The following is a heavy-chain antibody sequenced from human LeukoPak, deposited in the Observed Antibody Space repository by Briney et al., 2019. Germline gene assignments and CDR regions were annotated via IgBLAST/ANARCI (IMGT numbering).Heavy chain of an antibody. Sequence: GGSLRLSCAASGFTFDDYAMHWVRQAPGKGLEWVSGISWNSGSIGYADSVKGRFTISRDNAKNSLYLQMNSLRAEDTAVYYCARDRDKAHPDYSSTDYWGQGTLVTVSS. V-gene: IGHV3-9*01. CDR3: ARDRDKAHPDYSSTDY. CDR2: ISWNSGSI. J-gene: IGHJ4*02. D-gene: IGHD6-13*01. CDR1: GFTFDDYA.